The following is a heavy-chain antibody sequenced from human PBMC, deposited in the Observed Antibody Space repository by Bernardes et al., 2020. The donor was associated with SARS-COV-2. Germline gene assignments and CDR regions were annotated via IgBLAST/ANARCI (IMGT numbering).Heavy chain of an antibody. J-gene: IGHJ6*02. CDR1: GYTFTSYG. CDR3: ARGGEGFTVIVVLIQPMDV. D-gene: IGHD3-22*01. CDR2: ISAYNGDT. Sequence: ASVKVSCKASGYTFTSYGISWVRQAPGQGLEWMGWISAYNGDTNYAQKFQGRVTMTTDTSTSTAYMELRSLRSDDTAVYYCARGGEGFTVIVVLIQPMDVWGQGTTVTVSS. V-gene: IGHV1-18*01.